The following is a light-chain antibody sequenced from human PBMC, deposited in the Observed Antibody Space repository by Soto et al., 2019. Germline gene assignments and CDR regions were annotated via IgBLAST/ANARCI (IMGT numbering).Light chain of an antibody. V-gene: IGKV3-15*01. CDR3: QEYNTWPWT. CDR1: QSVNSN. J-gene: IGKJ1*01. Sequence: ETVMTQFPATLSVSPGERATLSCRASQSVNSNLAWYQQKLGQAPRVLIYGASTRATGIPDRFSGSGSGTEFILTISSLQSEDFAVYYCQEYNTWPWTFGQGTKVEIK. CDR2: GAS.